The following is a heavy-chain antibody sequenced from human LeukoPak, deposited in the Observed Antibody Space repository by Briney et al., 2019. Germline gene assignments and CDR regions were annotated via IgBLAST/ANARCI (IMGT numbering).Heavy chain of an antibody. CDR2: IYSGGTT. CDR1: GFTVSRNY. Sequence: GGSLRLSCAASGFTVSRNYMNWVREAPGKGLEWVSVIYSGGTTYYADSVKGRFTISRDNSKNTLYLQMNSLRAEDTAVYYCARNDGHYCSGGSCYPEYYGMDVWGQGTTVTVS. V-gene: IGHV3-66*01. CDR3: ARNDGHYCSGGSCYPEYYGMDV. J-gene: IGHJ6*02. D-gene: IGHD2-15*01.